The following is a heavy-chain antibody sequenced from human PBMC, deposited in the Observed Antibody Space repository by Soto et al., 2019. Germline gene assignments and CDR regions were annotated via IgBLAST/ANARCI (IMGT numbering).Heavy chain of an antibody. D-gene: IGHD3-9*01. CDR2: IYYSGSI. CDR1: GDSISSGNSY. J-gene: IGHJ4*02. CDR3: ARAVLRYFDWLSPFYYFDY. Sequence: SETLSLTCTVSGDSISSGNSYWSWIRQPPGKGLEWIGYIYYSGSIFYNPSLESRVTISVDTSKNQFSLKLTSVTAADTAVYYCARAVLRYFDWLSPFYYFDYWGQGTLVTVSS. V-gene: IGHV4-30-4*01.